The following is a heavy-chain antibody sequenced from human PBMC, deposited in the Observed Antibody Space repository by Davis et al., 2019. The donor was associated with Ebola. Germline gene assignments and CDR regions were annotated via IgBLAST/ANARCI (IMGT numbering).Heavy chain of an antibody. J-gene: IGHJ6*02. CDR3: ARDIVLVPAAMWVIGYYYGMDV. CDR2: INPSGGST. CDR1: GYTFTSYY. V-gene: IGHV1-46*01. D-gene: IGHD2-2*01. Sequence: ASVKVSCKASGYTFTSYYMHWVRQAPGQGLEWMGIINPSGGSTSYAQKFQGRVTMTRDTSTSTVYMELSSLRSEDTAVYYCARDIVLVPAAMWVIGYYYGMDVWGQGTTVTVSS.